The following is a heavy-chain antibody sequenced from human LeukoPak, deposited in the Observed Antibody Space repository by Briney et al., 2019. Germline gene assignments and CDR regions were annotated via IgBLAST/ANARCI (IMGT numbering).Heavy chain of an antibody. CDR3: VRAVFKRDTIFGVVVQRTNTWFDP. Sequence: SQTLSLTCTVSGGSISTGGYYWNWIRQHPGKGLEWIGYIYYSGSTHYNPSLRSRVTISIDTSKNQFSLKLSSVTAADTAVYYCVRAVFKRDTIFGVVVQRTNTWFDPWGQGTLVTVSS. CDR2: IYYSGST. CDR1: GGSISTGGYY. V-gene: IGHV4-31*03. J-gene: IGHJ5*02. D-gene: IGHD3-3*01.